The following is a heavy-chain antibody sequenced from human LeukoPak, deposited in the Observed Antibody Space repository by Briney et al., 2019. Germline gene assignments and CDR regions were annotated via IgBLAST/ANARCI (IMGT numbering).Heavy chain of an antibody. CDR2: INDSGST. J-gene: IGHJ6*04. D-gene: IGHD6-13*01. Sequence: SETLSLTCAVYGGSFSDYYWSWIRQSPGKGLEWIGEINDSGSTNYTPSLKSRATMSVDTSNHQFSLNLTSVTTADAALYYCARTRGYSSTWHQSSSYGLDVWGDGTSVTVSS. V-gene: IGHV4-34*01. CDR1: GGSFSDYY. CDR3: ARTRGYSSTWHQSSSYGLDV.